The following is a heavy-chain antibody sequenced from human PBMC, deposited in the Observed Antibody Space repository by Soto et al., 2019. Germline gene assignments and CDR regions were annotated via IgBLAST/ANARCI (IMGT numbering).Heavy chain of an antibody. CDR2: INHSGST. CDR3: ARAGRGGNSWYGFSWLDP. D-gene: IGHD6-13*01. CDR1: GGSFSGYY. Sequence: PSETLSLTCAVYGGSFSGYYWSWIRQPPGKGLEWIGEINHSGSTNYNPSLKSRVTISVDTSKNQFSLKLSSVTAADTAVYYCARAGRGGNSWYGFSWLDPWGQGTLVTVSS. V-gene: IGHV4-34*01. J-gene: IGHJ5*02.